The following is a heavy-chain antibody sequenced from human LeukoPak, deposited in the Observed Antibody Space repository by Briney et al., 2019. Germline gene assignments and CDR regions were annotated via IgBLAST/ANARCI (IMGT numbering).Heavy chain of an antibody. CDR2: IYYSGST. Sequence: PETLSLTCPVSARSIRTSRCYCAWIREPLGTGLERPESIYYSGSTYYHTSLKSRVTISVATSKTPCSLQLTSGTAEDPAVYYWARHTRASANYYYYYGMDVWGQGTTVTASS. V-gene: IGHV4-39*01. J-gene: IGHJ6*02. CDR3: ARHTRASANYYYYYGMDV. CDR1: ARSIRTSRCY.